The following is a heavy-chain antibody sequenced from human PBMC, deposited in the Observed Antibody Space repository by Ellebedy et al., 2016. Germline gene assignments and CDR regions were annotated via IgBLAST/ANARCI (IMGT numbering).Heavy chain of an antibody. CDR2: IYYSGST. CDR1: GGSISSSSYY. Sequence: SETLSLXXTVSGGSISSSSYYWGWIRQPPGKGLEWIGSIYYSGSTYYNPSLKSRVTISVDTSKNQFSLKLSSVTAADTAVYYCARGVAAAGNPAWGYGMDVWGQGTTVTVSS. V-gene: IGHV4-39*07. J-gene: IGHJ6*02. D-gene: IGHD6-13*01. CDR3: ARGVAAAGNPAWGYGMDV.